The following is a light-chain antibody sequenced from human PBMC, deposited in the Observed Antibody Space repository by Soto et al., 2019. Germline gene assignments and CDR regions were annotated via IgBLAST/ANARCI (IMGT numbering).Light chain of an antibody. CDR3: QKYNSAPRT. J-gene: IGKJ1*01. CDR1: QGISNY. V-gene: IGKV1-27*01. CDR2: AAS. Sequence: DIQMTQSPSSLSASVGDRVTITCLASQGISNYLAWYQQKPGRVPKLLIYAASTLQSGVPSRFSGSGSGTDFTHTISSLQPEDVATYYCQKYNSAPRTFGQGTKVDIK.